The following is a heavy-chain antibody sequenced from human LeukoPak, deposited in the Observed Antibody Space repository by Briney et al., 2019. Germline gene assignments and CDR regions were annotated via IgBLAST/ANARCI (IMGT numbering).Heavy chain of an antibody. CDR2: INHNGST. Sequence: SETLSLTCAVYGGSFSGYYWSWIRQPPGKGLEWIGEINHNGSTNYNPSLKSRVTISVDTSKNQFSLKLSSVTAADTAVHYCARAVGTWRYCSSTSCPRRGYNWFDPWGQGTLVTVSS. CDR3: ARAVGTWRYCSSTSCPRRGYNWFDP. J-gene: IGHJ5*02. CDR1: GGSFSGYY. V-gene: IGHV4-34*01. D-gene: IGHD2-2*01.